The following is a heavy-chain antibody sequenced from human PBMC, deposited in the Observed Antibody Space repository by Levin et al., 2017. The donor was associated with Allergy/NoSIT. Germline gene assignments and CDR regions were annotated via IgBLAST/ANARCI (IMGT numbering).Heavy chain of an antibody. Sequence: GESLKISCKVSGYSFINYWIGWVRRMPGKGLEWVGIIYPGDSDTIYSPSFQGQVTIPADNSITTAYLQWSSLKASDTATYYCARRGRDCSSTKCYFYLDYWGQGTRVTVSS. V-gene: IGHV5-51*01. CDR1: GYSFINYW. CDR3: ARRGRDCSSTKCYFYLDY. D-gene: IGHD2-2*01. J-gene: IGHJ4*02. CDR2: IYPGDSDT.